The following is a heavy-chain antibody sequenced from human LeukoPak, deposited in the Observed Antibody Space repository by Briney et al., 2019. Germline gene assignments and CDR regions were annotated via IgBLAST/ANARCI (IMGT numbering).Heavy chain of an antibody. V-gene: IGHV3-15*07. CDR1: GFIVTNAW. CDR2: IQSKTDGGKT. J-gene: IGHJ6*02. Sequence: GGSLRLSCAASGFIVTNAWMNWVRQAPGKGLEWVGRIQSKTDGGKTDYAAPVKGRFTISRDDSKNTLYLQMNSLRVEDTAVYYCAKGLQRTPYYYYGMDVWGQGTTVTVSS. CDR3: AKGLQRTPYYYYGMDV. D-gene: IGHD2-2*01.